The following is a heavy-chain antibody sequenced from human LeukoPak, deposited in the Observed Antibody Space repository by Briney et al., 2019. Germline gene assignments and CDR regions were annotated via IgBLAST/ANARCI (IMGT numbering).Heavy chain of an antibody. Sequence: GGSLRLSCAASGFTFSSFEMNWVRQAPGKGLEWVSSISSRGGTIYYADSLKGRFTISRDNAKNSLYLQMNSLRAEDTAVYYCARVGVFSSSWLLYWGQGTLVTVSS. J-gene: IGHJ4*02. V-gene: IGHV3-48*03. CDR3: ARVGVFSSSWLLY. CDR1: GFTFSSFE. CDR2: ISSRGGTI. D-gene: IGHD6-13*01.